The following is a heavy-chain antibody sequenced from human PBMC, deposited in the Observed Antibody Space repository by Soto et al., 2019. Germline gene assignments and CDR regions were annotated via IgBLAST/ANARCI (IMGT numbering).Heavy chain of an antibody. V-gene: IGHV5-51*01. J-gene: IGHJ5*01. CDR2: IYPGDSDT. CDR3: ITGYYTWFDP. D-gene: IGHD3-9*01. Sequence: GESLKISCQGSGYTFSTYWIGWVRQMPGKGLEWMGIIYPGDSDTTYSPSFQGRVNISADKSISTAYLQWSSLKASDTAMYYCITGYYTWFDPWGQGTLVTVSS. CDR1: GYTFSTYW.